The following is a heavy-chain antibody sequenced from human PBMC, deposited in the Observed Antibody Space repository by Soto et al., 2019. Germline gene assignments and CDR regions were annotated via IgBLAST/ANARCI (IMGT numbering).Heavy chain of an antibody. V-gene: IGHV4-31*03. J-gene: IGHJ5*02. CDR2: IYYSGST. Sequence: SETLSLTCTVSGGSISSGGYYWSWIRQHPGKGLEWIGYIYYSGSTYYNPSLKSRVTISVDTSKNQFSLKLSSVTAADTAVYYCVRESGTAGGFNWFDPWGQGTLVTVSS. D-gene: IGHD6-13*01. CDR3: VRESGTAGGFNWFDP. CDR1: GGSISSGGYY.